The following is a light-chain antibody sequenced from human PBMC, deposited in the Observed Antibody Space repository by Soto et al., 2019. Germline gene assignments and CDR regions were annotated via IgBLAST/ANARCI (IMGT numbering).Light chain of an antibody. CDR2: GAS. CDR3: QQENNGPPFT. CDR1: QTISSN. V-gene: IGKV3-15*01. J-gene: IGKJ3*01. Sequence: DIVMTQSPATLSVSPGERATLSCRASQTISSNLAWYQQKPGQTPRLLIYGASTSAAGIPARFSGSGSGTDFTLTINSLQAEDCAVDYCQQENNGPPFTFGPGTKVDIK.